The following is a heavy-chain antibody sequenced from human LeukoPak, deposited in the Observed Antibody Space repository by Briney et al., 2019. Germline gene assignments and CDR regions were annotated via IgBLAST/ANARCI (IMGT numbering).Heavy chain of an antibody. D-gene: IGHD1-20*01. J-gene: IGHJ4*02. CDR3: ARSNNWNDGYDF. CDR2: INHSGST. Sequence: SETLSLTCAVYGGSFSGYYWSWIRQPPGKGLEWIGEINHSGSTNYNPSLKSQVTISVDTSKNQFSLKLTSVTAADTAVYYCARSNNWNDGYDFWGQGTLVTVSS. V-gene: IGHV4-34*01. CDR1: GGSFSGYY.